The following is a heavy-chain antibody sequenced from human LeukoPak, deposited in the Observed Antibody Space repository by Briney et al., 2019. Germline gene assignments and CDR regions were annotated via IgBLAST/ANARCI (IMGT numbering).Heavy chain of an antibody. CDR1: GYTFTSYY. V-gene: IGHV1-46*01. J-gene: IGHJ6*03. CDR2: INPSGGST. Sequence: ASVKVSCKASGYTFTSYYMHWVRQAPGQGLEWMGIINPSGGSTSYAQKFQGRVTMTRDMSTSTVYMELSSLRSEDTAVYYCARNALDYGDYDYYYYYYMDVWGKGTTVTISS. D-gene: IGHD4-17*01. CDR3: ARNALDYGDYDYYYYYYMDV.